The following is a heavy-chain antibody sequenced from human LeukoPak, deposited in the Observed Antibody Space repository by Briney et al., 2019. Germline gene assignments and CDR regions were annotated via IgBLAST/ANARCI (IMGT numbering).Heavy chain of an antibody. V-gene: IGHV3-23*01. J-gene: IGHJ4*02. CDR1: GFTFSSYA. CDR3: AKGLTRTTYYYDSSGYYYVSY. Sequence: GGSLRLSCAASGFTFSSYAMSWVRQAPGEGLEWVSAISGSGGSTYYADSVKGRFTISRDNSKNTLYLQMNSLRAEDTAVYYCAKGLTRTTYYYDSSGYYYVSYWGQGTLVTVSS. CDR2: ISGSGGST. D-gene: IGHD3-22*01.